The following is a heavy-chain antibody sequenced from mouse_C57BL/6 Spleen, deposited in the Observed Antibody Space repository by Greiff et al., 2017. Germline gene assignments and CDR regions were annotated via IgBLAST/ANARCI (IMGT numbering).Heavy chain of an antibody. V-gene: IGHV1-26*01. CDR2: INPNNGGT. CDR3: ARTPLLPEYYAMDY. D-gene: IGHD2-1*01. Sequence: VQLQQSGPELVKPGASVKISCKASGYTFTDYYMNWVKQSHGKSLEWIGDINPNNGGTSYNQKFKGKATLTVDKSSSTAYMELRSLTSEDSAVYYCARTPLLPEYYAMDYWGQGTSVTVSS. CDR1: GYTFTDYY. J-gene: IGHJ4*01.